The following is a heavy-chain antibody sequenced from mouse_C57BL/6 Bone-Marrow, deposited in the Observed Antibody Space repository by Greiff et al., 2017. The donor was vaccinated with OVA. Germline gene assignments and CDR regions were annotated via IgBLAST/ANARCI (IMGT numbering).Heavy chain of an antibody. D-gene: IGHD2-1*01. Sequence: QVQLQQSGAELVKPGASVKLSCKASGYTFTEYTIYWVKQRSGQGLEWIGWFYPGSGSIKYNEKFKDKATLTADKSSSTVYMELSRLTSEDSAVYFCARHEEYYYGPRVWFAYWGQGTLVTVSA. CDR1: GYTFTEYT. CDR2: FYPGSGSI. CDR3: ARHEEYYYGPRVWFAY. V-gene: IGHV1-62-2*01. J-gene: IGHJ3*01.